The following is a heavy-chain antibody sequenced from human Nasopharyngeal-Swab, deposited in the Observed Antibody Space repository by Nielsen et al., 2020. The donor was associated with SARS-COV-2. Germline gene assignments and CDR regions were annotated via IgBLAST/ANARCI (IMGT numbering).Heavy chain of an antibody. V-gene: IGHV3-9*02. CDR1: GLTSDDYA. J-gene: IGHJ4*02. Sequence: GGSLRLSCAASGLTSDDYAMHWARQAPGKGLEWVSGISWNSGSIGYADSVKGRFTISRDNAKNSLYLQMNSLRAEDTALYYCAAYGSGSYYTLWGQGTLVTVSS. CDR2: ISWNSGSI. CDR3: AAYGSGSYYTL. D-gene: IGHD3-10*01.